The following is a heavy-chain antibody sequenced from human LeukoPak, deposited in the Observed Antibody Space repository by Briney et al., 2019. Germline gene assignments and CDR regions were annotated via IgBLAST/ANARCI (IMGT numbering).Heavy chain of an antibody. Sequence: PGGSLRLSCAASGFLFSSYSMNWVRQAPGKGLEWVSYISGGSSTIYYADSVKGRFAISRDYSRNTLHLQMNSLRAEDTAVYYCARESGFGELFPDAFDMWGQGTKVTVAP. J-gene: IGHJ3*02. V-gene: IGHV3-48*01. CDR2: ISGGSSTI. CDR3: ARESGFGELFPDAFDM. D-gene: IGHD3-10*01. CDR1: GFLFSSYS.